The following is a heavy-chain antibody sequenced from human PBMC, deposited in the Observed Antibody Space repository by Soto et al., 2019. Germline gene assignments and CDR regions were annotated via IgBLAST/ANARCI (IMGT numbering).Heavy chain of an antibody. CDR2: ISSSSSYI. D-gene: IGHD2-2*01. Sequence: SLRLSCAASGFTFSSYSMNWVRQAPGKGLEWVSSISSSSSYIYYADSVKGRFTISRDNAKNSLYLQMNSLRAEDTAVYYCARDLRHCSSTSCYRVWYYYYGMDVWGQGTTVTVSS. V-gene: IGHV3-21*01. CDR1: GFTFSSYS. CDR3: ARDLRHCSSTSCYRVWYYYYGMDV. J-gene: IGHJ6*02.